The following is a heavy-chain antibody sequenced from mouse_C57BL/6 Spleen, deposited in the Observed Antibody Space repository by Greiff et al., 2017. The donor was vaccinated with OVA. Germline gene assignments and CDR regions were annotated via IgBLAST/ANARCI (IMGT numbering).Heavy chain of an antibody. CDR1: GFTFSDYY. CDR2: ISNGGGST. CDR3: ATSRPEFAY. Sequence: EVKLMESGGGLVQPGGSLKLSCAASGFTFSDYYMYWVRQTPEKRLEWVAYISNGGGSTYYPDTVKGRFTISRDNAKNTLYLQMSRLTSEDTAMYYCATSRPEFAYWGQGTLVTVSA. V-gene: IGHV5-12*01. J-gene: IGHJ3*01.